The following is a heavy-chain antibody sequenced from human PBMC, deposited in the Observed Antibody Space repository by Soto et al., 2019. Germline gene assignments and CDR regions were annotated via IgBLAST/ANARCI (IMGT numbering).Heavy chain of an antibody. CDR1: GWSFRGYD. CDR3: ARGPKQLWYNGFDP. V-gene: IGHV4-34*01. CDR2: INHSGST. D-gene: IGHD5-18*01. J-gene: IGHJ5*02. Sequence: PSDSLSLTCTVYGWSFRGYDWSWIRQPPGKGLEWIGEINHSGSTNYNPSLKSRVTISVDTSKNQFSLKLSSVTAADTAVYCCARGPKQLWYNGFDPWGQGTLVTVSS.